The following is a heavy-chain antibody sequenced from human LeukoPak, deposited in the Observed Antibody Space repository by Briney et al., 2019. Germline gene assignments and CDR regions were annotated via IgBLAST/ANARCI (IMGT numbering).Heavy chain of an antibody. J-gene: IGHJ4*02. CDR1: GFAFNKYA. V-gene: IGHV3-23*01. D-gene: IGHD1-26*01. CDR2: ISDNSGQR. CDR3: AKTQWKVGATDYFDY. Sequence: GGSLRLSCAASGFAFNKYAMTWVRQAPGKGLEWVSNISDNSGQRHYADSVKGRFTISRDNFKYTLFVQMDSLRAEDTAVYYCAKTQWKVGATDYFDYWGQGILVTVSS.